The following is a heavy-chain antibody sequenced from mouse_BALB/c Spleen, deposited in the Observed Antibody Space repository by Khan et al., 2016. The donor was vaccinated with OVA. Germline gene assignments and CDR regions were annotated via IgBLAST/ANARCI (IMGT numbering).Heavy chain of an antibody. CDR1: GYTFTSYT. Sequence: QVQLKQSGAELARPGASVKMSCKASGYTFTSYTIHWIKLRPGQGLEWIGYINPSNGYTNYNQKFKDKATLTADKSSTTAYMQLSSLTSDDSAVYNCVRDGDYYRDDGGIAYWGQGTLVTVSA. V-gene: IGHV1-4*01. CDR3: VRDGDYYRDDGGIAY. D-gene: IGHD2-14*01. J-gene: IGHJ3*01. CDR2: INPSNGYT.